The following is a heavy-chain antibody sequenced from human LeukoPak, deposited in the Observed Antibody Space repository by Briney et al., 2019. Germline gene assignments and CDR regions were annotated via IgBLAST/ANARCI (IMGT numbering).Heavy chain of an antibody. D-gene: IGHD3-10*01. CDR3: ARDRGSGSRSFDY. J-gene: IGHJ4*02. CDR2: ISYTGST. V-gene: IGHV4-59*12. Sequence: SETLSLTCIVSGGSIRSYDWSWIRQPPGKGLEWIGYISYTGSTNYNPSLKSRVTISVDTSKNQFSLKLSSVTAADTAVYYCARDRGSGSRSFDYWGQGTLVTVSS. CDR1: GGSIRSYD.